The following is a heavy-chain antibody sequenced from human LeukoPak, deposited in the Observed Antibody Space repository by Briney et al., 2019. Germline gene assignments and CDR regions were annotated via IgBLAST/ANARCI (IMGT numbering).Heavy chain of an antibody. CDR3: SRGARLGYFDWLAFDY. Sequence: GASVKVSCKASGYTFTSYAMNWVRQAPGQRLEWMGWINAGNGNTKYSQKFKGRVTITRATSTSTAYMELSSLRSEDTAVYYCSRGARLGYFDWLAFDYWGQGNLVTVSS. J-gene: IGHJ4*02. D-gene: IGHD3-9*01. V-gene: IGHV1-3*01. CDR2: INAGNGNT. CDR1: GYTFTSYA.